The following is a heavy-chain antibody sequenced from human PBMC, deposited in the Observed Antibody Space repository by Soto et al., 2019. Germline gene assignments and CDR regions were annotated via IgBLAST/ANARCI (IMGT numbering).Heavy chain of an antibody. CDR3: ARDATVAPDAFDI. Sequence: ASVKVSCKASGYTFTSYAMHWVRQAPGQRLEWMGWINAGNGNTKYSQKFQGRVTIARDTSASTVYMELSSLRSEDTAVYYCARDATVAPDAFDIWGQGTMVTVSS. V-gene: IGHV1-3*01. J-gene: IGHJ3*02. CDR1: GYTFTSYA. D-gene: IGHD6-19*01. CDR2: INAGNGNT.